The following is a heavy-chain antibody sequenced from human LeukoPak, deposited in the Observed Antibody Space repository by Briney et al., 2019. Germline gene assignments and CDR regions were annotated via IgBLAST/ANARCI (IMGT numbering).Heavy chain of an antibody. Sequence: SETLCLTCAVYGGSFSGYYWSWIRQPPGKGLEWIGEINHSGSTNYTPSLKSRVTISVDTSKNQFSLKLSSVTAADTAVYYCARHGKTLWFGRHFDYWGQGTLVTVSS. V-gene: IGHV4-34*01. D-gene: IGHD3-10*01. CDR2: INHSGST. CDR3: ARHGKTLWFGRHFDY. CDR1: GGSFSGYY. J-gene: IGHJ4*02.